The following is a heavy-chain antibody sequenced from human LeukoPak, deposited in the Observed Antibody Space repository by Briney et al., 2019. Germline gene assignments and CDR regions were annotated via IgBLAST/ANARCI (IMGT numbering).Heavy chain of an antibody. V-gene: IGHV3-21*01. CDR2: ISSSSSYI. D-gene: IGHD6-13*01. Sequence: GGSLRLSCAASGFTFSTYSMNWVRQAPGKGLEWVSSISSSSSYIYYADSVKGRFTISRDNAKNSLYLQMNSLRAEDTAVYYCARGGGYSWYNQNWFDPWGQGTLVTVSS. CDR1: GFTFSTYS. CDR3: ARGGGYSWYNQNWFDP. J-gene: IGHJ5*02.